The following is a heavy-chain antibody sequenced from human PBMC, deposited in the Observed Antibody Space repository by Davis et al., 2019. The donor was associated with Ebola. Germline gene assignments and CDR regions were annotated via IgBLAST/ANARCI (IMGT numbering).Heavy chain of an antibody. CDR3: AKLRSSVDSRWGGGLDV. J-gene: IGHJ6*02. D-gene: IGHD7-27*01. CDR1: GFTFGTYA. Sequence: GESLKISCVASGFTFGTYAMIWVRQAPGQGLECVSAIGDSGRVTYYADSVKGRFSVSRDNSKKTMYLQMNSLETEDTATYYCAKLRSSVDSRWGGGLDVWGQGTAVTVSS. V-gene: IGHV3-23*01. CDR2: IGDSGRVT.